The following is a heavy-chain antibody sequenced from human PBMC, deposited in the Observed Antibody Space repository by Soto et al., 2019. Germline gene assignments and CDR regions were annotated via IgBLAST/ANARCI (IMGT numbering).Heavy chain of an antibody. J-gene: IGHJ4*02. CDR1: VASITGSFF. CDR3: ARGMTPPGAPAWYYFDS. V-gene: IGHV4-4*07. Sequence: LSLTFTVSVASITGSFFCSWIRQPAGKGLEWIGRFSLSGTTNYNPSLRSRVTMSADVFKNQFSLRLTSVTAADTALYYCARGMTPPGAPAWYYFDSWGQGTLVTVSS. D-gene: IGHD2-8*02. CDR2: FSLSGTT.